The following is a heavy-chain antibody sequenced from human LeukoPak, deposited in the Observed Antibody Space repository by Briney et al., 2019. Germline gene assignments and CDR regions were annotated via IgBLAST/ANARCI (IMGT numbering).Heavy chain of an antibody. J-gene: IGHJ5*02. CDR2: IIPILGIA. CDR1: GGTFSSYT. D-gene: IGHD2-2*02. Sequence: SVKVSCKASGGTFSSYTISWVRQAPGQGLEWMGRIIPILGIANYAQKFQGRVTITADESTSTAYMELSSLRSEDTAVYYCARKGYCSSTSCYKDWFDPWGQGTLVTVSS. V-gene: IGHV1-69*02. CDR3: ARKGYCSSTSCYKDWFDP.